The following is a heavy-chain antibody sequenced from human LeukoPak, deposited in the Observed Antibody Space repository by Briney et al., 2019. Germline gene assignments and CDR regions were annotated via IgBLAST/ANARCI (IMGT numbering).Heavy chain of an antibody. CDR1: GGSFSGYY. CDR3: ASLSRPGYSGSYYSFDY. CDR2: INHSGST. V-gene: IGHV4-34*01. J-gene: IGHJ4*02. Sequence: PSETLSLTCAVYGGSFSGYYWSWIRQPPGKGLEWIGEINHSGSTNYNPSLKSRVTISVDTSKNQFSLKLSSVTAADTAVYYCASLSRPGYSGSYYSFDYWGQGTLVTVSS. D-gene: IGHD1-26*01.